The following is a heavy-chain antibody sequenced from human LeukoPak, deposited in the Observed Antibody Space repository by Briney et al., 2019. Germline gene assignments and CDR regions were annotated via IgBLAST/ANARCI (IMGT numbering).Heavy chain of an antibody. D-gene: IGHD1-26*01. V-gene: IGHV3-7*01. Sequence: GRSLRLSCAASGFTFSSYWMSWVRQAPGKGLEWVANIRQDGSEKYYVDSGKGRFTISRDNAKNSLYLQMNSLRAEDTAVYYCARVQWELRGVGSYFDYWGQGTLVTVSS. CDR2: IRQDGSEK. J-gene: IGHJ4*02. CDR3: ARVQWELRGVGSYFDY. CDR1: GFTFSSYW.